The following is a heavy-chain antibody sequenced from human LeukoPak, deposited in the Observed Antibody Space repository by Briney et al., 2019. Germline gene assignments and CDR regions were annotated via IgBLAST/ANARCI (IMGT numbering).Heavy chain of an antibody. Sequence: ASVKVSCKASGYTFTSYGISWVRQAPGQGLEWMGRISAYNGNTNYAQKFQGRVTMTRDTSTSTVYMELSSLRSEDTAVYYCASEFPHRLELAYFDYWGQGTLVTVSS. CDR2: ISAYNGNT. D-gene: IGHD1-7*01. J-gene: IGHJ4*02. V-gene: IGHV1-18*01. CDR3: ASEFPHRLELAYFDY. CDR1: GYTFTSYG.